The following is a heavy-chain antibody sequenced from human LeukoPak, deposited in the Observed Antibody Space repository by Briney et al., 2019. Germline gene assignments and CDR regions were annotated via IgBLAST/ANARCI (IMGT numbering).Heavy chain of an antibody. J-gene: IGHJ4*02. CDR2: ISSSGSTI. V-gene: IGHV3-48*03. D-gene: IGHD3-10*01. CDR3: ARQGWFGELTRGYFDY. Sequence: GGSLRLSCAASGFTFSSYEMNWVRQAPGKGLEWVSYISSSGSTIYYADSVKGRFTISRDNAKNSLYLQMNSLRAEDTAAYYCARQGWFGELTRGYFDYWGQGTLVTVSS. CDR1: GFTFSSYE.